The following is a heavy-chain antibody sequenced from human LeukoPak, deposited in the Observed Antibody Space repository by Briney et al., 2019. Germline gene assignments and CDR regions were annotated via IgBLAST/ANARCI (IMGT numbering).Heavy chain of an antibody. CDR2: ISGVYDNI. CDR1: GFTFSDYY. D-gene: IGHD1-26*01. Sequence: PGGSLRLSCAASGFTFSDYYMTWIRQAPGRGLEWVSYISGVYDNIYYGDSVKGRFTISRDNAKNSVYLQMSSLRADDIAVYYCARGGAHGMDVWGQGTTVTVSS. CDR3: ARGGAHGMDV. J-gene: IGHJ6*02. V-gene: IGHV3-11*01.